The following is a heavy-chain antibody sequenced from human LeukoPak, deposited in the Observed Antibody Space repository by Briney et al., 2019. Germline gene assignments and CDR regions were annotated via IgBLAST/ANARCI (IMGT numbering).Heavy chain of an antibody. D-gene: IGHD6-6*01. Sequence: SETLSLTCTVSGGSISSSSDYWGWIRQPPGKRLEWIANIYYSGSTFYNPSLKSRVTISVDTSKNQFSLKLGSVTAADTAVYYCAGRTGSSSSRWFDPWGQGTLVTVSS. CDR2: IYYSGST. CDR1: GGSISSSSDY. J-gene: IGHJ5*02. CDR3: AGRTGSSSSRWFDP. V-gene: IGHV4-39*01.